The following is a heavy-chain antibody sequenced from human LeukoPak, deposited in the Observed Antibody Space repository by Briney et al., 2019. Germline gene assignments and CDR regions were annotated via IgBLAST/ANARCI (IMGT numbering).Heavy chain of an antibody. J-gene: IGHJ4*02. CDR1: GGSISSSSCY. CDR3: ARFVPTVTTYYFDY. V-gene: IGHV4-39*07. CDR2: IYYSGST. D-gene: IGHD4-17*01. Sequence: SETLSLTCTVSGGSISSSSCYWGWIRQPPGKGLEWIGSIYYSGSTYYNPSLKSRVTISVDTSKNQFSLKLSSVTAADTAVYYCARFVPTVTTYYFDYWGQGTLVTVSS.